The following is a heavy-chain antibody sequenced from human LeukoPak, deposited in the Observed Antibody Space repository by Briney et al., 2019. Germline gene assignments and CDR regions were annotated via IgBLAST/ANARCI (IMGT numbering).Heavy chain of an antibody. Sequence: PGGSLRLSCAASGFTFSSYAMHWVRQAPGKGLEWVAVISYDGSNKYYADSVKGRFTISRDTSKKTLYLQMNSLSEEDTAVYYCAKNLELWCGDLLYFDSWGQGTLVTVSS. CDR1: GFTFSSYA. J-gene: IGHJ4*02. D-gene: IGHD3-10*01. CDR3: AKNLELWCGDLLYFDS. V-gene: IGHV3-30-3*02. CDR2: ISYDGSNK.